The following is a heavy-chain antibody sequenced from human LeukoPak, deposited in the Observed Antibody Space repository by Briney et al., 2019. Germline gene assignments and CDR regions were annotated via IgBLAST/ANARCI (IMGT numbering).Heavy chain of an antibody. CDR1: GGSISGYY. V-gene: IGHV4-59*01. CDR2: IFYRGST. CDR3: ARDYYGSGSFYY. J-gene: IGHJ4*02. D-gene: IGHD3-10*01. Sequence: SETLSLTCAVSGGSISGYYYNWIRQPPGKGLEWIGYIFYRGSTNYNPPLKSRVTLSLDTSKNQFSLKLTSVTAADTAVYYCARDYYGSGSFYYWGQGTLVTVSS.